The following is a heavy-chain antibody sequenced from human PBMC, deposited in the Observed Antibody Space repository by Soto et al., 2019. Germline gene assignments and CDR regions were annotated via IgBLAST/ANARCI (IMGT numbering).Heavy chain of an antibody. CDR3: ARDNLDFQGAFDL. D-gene: IGHD3-3*01. CDR2: ITGTSAFT. CDR1: GFIFSDFQ. Sequence: PWGALIVSCAASGFIFSDFQINWVRQAPGRGLEWLSSITGTSAFTHYADSIEGRFTISRDNPNNLLFLQMDNLRPEDTAVYYCARDNLDFQGAFDLWGQGTMVTVSS. V-gene: IGHV3-21*01. J-gene: IGHJ4*02.